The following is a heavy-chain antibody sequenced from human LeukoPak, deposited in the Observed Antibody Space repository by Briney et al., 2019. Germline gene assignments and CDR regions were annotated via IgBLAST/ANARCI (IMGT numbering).Heavy chain of an antibody. CDR1: GSTFSSYW. Sequence: GGSLRLSCAASGSTFSSYWMHWVRQAPGKGLVWVSRINSDGSSTSYADSVKGRFTISRDNAKNTLYLQMNSLRAEDTAVYYCARTSVKTGQDYYYYGMDVWGKGTTVTVSS. CDR3: ARTSVKTGQDYYYYGMDV. V-gene: IGHV3-74*01. CDR2: INSDGSST. D-gene: IGHD2-15*01. J-gene: IGHJ6*04.